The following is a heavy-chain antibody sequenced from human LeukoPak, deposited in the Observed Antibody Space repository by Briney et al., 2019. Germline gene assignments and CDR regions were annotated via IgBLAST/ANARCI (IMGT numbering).Heavy chain of an antibody. CDR1: GGSTSSFY. J-gene: IGHJ4*02. D-gene: IGHD3-16*01. CDR2: ISYSGST. Sequence: KPSETPSPTPTVSGGSTSSFYWSWVREPPGEGRGWVWYISYSGSTNYSPSLKSRVTILVDTSKNQFSLKLSSVTAADTAVFYCARFGSDGYGYKYYFDNWGQGALVTVSS. V-gene: IGHV4-59*08. CDR3: ARFGSDGYGYKYYFDN.